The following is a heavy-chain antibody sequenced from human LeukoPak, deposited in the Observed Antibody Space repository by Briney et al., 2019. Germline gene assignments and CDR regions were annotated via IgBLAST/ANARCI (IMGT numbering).Heavy chain of an antibody. CDR1: GYTFINYG. CDR2: ISAYNGDT. CDR3: ARFDFDFWSGRSFDP. J-gene: IGHJ5*02. D-gene: IGHD3-3*01. V-gene: IGHV1-18*01. Sequence: GASVKVSCKASGYTFINYGITWVRQAPGQGLEWVGWISAYNGDTNYALKLQGRVTMTTDTSTSTAYMELRSLRSDDTALYYCARFDFDFWSGRSFDPWGQGTLVTVSS.